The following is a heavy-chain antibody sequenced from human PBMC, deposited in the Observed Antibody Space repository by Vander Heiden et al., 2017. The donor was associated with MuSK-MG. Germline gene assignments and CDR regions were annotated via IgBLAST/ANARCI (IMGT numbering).Heavy chain of an antibody. CDR2: ISSSSSYI. Sequence: EVQLVESGGGLVKPGGSLRLSCAASGFTCSSYSMNWVRQAPGKGLEWVSSISSSSSYIYYADSVKGRFTISRDNAKNSLYLQMNSLRAEDTAVYYCARDAATVTTASGYWGQGTLVTVSS. CDR1: GFTCSSYS. CDR3: ARDAATVTTASGY. D-gene: IGHD4-17*01. V-gene: IGHV3-21*01. J-gene: IGHJ4*02.